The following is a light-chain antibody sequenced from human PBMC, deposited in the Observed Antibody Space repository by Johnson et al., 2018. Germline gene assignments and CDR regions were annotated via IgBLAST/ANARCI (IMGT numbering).Light chain of an antibody. CDR1: SSNIGNNY. Sequence: QSVLTQPPSVSAAPGQKVTISCSGSSSNIGNNYVSWYQQLPGTAPKLLIYENNKRPSGIPARFSGSKSGTSATLGITGIQTGDEADYYCGTWDSSLSAGNVFGTGTKVTVL. CDR2: ENN. J-gene: IGLJ1*01. CDR3: GTWDSSLSAGNV. V-gene: IGLV1-51*02.